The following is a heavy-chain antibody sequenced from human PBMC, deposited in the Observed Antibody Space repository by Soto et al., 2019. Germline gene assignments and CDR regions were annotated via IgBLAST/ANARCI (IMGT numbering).Heavy chain of an antibody. V-gene: IGHV3-9*01. CDR3: AKGGHYDFWSGRTFDY. D-gene: IGHD3-3*01. J-gene: IGHJ4*02. CDR1: GFALDDYA. CDR2: ISWNSGSI. Sequence: PGGCLRLSCAASGFALDDYAMHWVRQAPGKGLEWVSGISWNSGSIGYADSVKGRFTISRDNAKNSLYLQMNSLRAEDTALYYCAKGGHYDFWSGRTFDYWGQGTLVTVSS.